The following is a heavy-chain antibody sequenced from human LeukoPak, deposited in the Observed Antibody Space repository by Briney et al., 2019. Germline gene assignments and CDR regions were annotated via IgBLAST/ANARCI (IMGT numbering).Heavy chain of an antibody. CDR2: INQSGST. Sequence: PSETLSLTCAVYGGSFSNHYWSWIRQPPGKGLEWIGEINQSGSTNYNPSLKSRVTISIDTSKNQFSLYLTSVTAADTALYYCARAKYYDFSSGYMTYYFDSWGQGALVTVSS. CDR3: ARAKYYDFSSGYMTYYFDS. CDR1: GGSFSNHY. J-gene: IGHJ4*02. D-gene: IGHD3-3*01. V-gene: IGHV4-34*01.